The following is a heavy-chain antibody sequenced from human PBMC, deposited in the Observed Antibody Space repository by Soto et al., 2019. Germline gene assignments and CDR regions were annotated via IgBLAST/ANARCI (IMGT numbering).Heavy chain of an antibody. Sequence: LPETLSLTCAVYGGSFSGYYWSWIRQPPGKGLEWIGEINHSGSTNYNPSLKSRVTISVDTSKNQFSLKLSSVTAADTAVYYCARARTIFGVVTPPTMDVWGQGTTVTVSS. CDR1: GGSFSGYY. D-gene: IGHD3-3*01. J-gene: IGHJ6*02. CDR3: ARARTIFGVVTPPTMDV. V-gene: IGHV4-34*01. CDR2: INHSGST.